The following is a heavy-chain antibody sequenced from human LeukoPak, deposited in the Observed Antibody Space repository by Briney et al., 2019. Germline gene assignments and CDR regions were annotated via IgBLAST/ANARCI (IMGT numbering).Heavy chain of an antibody. D-gene: IGHD3-3*01. CDR2: IKQDGSEK. CDR3: ARTVAIFGVVIIVPYFDY. V-gene: IGHV3-7*01. CDR1: GFTFSSYW. Sequence: GGSLRLSCAASGFTFSSYWMSWVRQAPGKGLEWVANIKQDGSEKYYVDSVKGRFTISRDNAKNSLYLQMNSLRAEDTAVYYCARTVAIFGVVIIVPYFDYWGQGTLVTVSS. J-gene: IGHJ4*02.